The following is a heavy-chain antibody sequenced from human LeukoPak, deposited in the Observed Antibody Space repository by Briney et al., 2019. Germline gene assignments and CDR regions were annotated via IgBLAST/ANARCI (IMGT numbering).Heavy chain of an antibody. Sequence: PSETLSLTCAVYGGSFSGYYRSWIRQPPGKGLEWIGEINHSGSTNYNPSLKSRVTISVDTSKNQFSLKLSSVTAADTAVYYCARGLVATWYYYGMDVWGQGTTVTVSS. CDR2: INHSGST. CDR1: GGSFSGYY. V-gene: IGHV4-34*01. CDR3: ARGLVATWYYYGMDV. D-gene: IGHD5-12*01. J-gene: IGHJ6*02.